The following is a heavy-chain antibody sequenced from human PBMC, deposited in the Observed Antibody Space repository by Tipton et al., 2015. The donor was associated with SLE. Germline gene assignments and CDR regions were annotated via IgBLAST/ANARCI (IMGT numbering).Heavy chain of an antibody. CDR2: IYYSGST. V-gene: IGHV4-59*01. Sequence: LRLSCTVSGGSISSYFWSWIRQPPGKGLEWIGYIYYSGSTNYNPSLKSRVSISVDTSRNQFSLRLSSVTAADTAMYYCARDSNNWNYGYFDYWGQGTLATVSS. J-gene: IGHJ4*02. CDR3: ARDSNNWNYGYFDY. D-gene: IGHD1-7*01. CDR1: GGSISSYF.